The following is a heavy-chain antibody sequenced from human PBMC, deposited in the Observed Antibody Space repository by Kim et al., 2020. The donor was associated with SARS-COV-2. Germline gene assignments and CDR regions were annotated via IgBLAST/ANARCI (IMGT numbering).Heavy chain of an antibody. V-gene: IGHV3-48*03. D-gene: IGHD3-10*01. CDR1: GFTFSSYE. Sequence: GGSLRLSCAASGFTFSSYEMNCVRQAPGKGLEWVSYISSSGSTIYYADSVKGRFTISRDNANNSLYLQMNSLRAEDTAVYYCVRDLVRGLGAPINYYYYYGMVFWGEGTTVSVSS. J-gene: IGHJ6*04. CDR2: ISSSGSTI. CDR3: VRDLVRGLGAPINYYYYYGMVF.